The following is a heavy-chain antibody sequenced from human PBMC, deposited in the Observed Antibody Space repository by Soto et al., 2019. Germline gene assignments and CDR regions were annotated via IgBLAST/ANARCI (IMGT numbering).Heavy chain of an antibody. Sequence: EVQLVESGGGLVQPGGSLKLSCAASGFTFSDSAIHWVRQASGRGLEWVGRIRSKAKNYATTYAASLKGRFTLSRDESKTTAYLEIISLKTEDTAVSYCTRHALGGTFFDYWGQGTLVTVSS. D-gene: IGHD3-16*01. CDR1: GFTFSDSA. CDR3: TRHALGGTFFDY. CDR2: IRSKAKNYAT. J-gene: IGHJ4*02. V-gene: IGHV3-73*01.